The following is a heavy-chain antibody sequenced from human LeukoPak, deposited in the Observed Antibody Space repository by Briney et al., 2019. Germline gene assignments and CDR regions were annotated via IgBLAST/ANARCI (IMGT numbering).Heavy chain of an antibody. Sequence: GGSLRLSCSASGFTFSSYAMHWVRQAPGKGLEYVSAISSNGGSTYYADSVKGRFTISRDNSKNTLYLQMSSLRAEDTAVYYCVKDRYGSGSWHYYGMDVWGQGTTVTVSS. CDR2: ISSNGGST. CDR3: VKDRYGSGSWHYYGMDV. CDR1: GFTFSSYA. J-gene: IGHJ6*02. D-gene: IGHD3-10*01. V-gene: IGHV3-64D*06.